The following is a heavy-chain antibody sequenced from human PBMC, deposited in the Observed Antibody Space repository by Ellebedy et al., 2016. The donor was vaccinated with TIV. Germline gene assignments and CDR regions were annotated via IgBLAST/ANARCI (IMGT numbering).Heavy chain of an antibody. Sequence: PGGSLRLSCAASGFTFSGYWMNWVRQAPGKGLEWVATINQGGSETYYVDSVKGRFTISRDNSKNSLYLQMNSLRADDTALYYCASAARGSGAYESFWGQGTLVTVSS. J-gene: IGHJ4*02. CDR2: INQGGSET. V-gene: IGHV3-7*01. D-gene: IGHD5-12*01. CDR3: ASAARGSGAYESF. CDR1: GFTFSGYW.